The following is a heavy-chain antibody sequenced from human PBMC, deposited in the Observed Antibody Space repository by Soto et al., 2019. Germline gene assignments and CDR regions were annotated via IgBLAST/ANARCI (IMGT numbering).Heavy chain of an antibody. J-gene: IGHJ6*02. CDR1: GYTFTSYG. D-gene: IGHD5-12*01. CDR2: ISAYNGNT. CDR3: ARDLYSGYDSALEYYYGMDG. V-gene: IGHV1-18*01. Sequence: GASVKVSCKASGYTFTSYGISWVRQAPGQGLEWMGWISAYNGNTNYAQKLQGRVTMTTDTSTSTAYMELRSLRSDDTAVYYCARDLYSGYDSALEYYYGMDGWGQGTTVPVSS.